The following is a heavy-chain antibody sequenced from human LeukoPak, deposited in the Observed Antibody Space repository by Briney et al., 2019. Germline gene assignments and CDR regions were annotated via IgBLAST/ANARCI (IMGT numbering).Heavy chain of an antibody. CDR2: IYYSGST. V-gene: IGHV4-39*01. J-gene: IGHJ3*02. D-gene: IGHD3-10*01. CDR3: ARLPIMVREIAHDAFDI. Sequence: SQTLSLTCTVSGGSISSSSYYLGWIRQPPGKGLEWIGSIYYSGSTYYNPSLKSRVTISVDTSKNQFSLKLSSVTAADTAVYYCARLPIMVREIAHDAFDIWGQGTMVTVSS. CDR1: GGSISSSSYY.